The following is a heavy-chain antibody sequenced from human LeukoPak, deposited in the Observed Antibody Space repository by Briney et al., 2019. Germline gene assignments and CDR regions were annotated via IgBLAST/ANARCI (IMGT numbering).Heavy chain of an antibody. CDR2: ISNSGSAI. V-gene: IGHV3-11*01. Sequence: GGSLRLSCAASGFTFSDKYMSWIRQAPGKGLEWVSYISNSGSAIYDADSVKGRFTISRDNAKNALYLQMNSLRAEDTAVYYCASFHDYFGSGNYLAYWGQGTLVTVSS. J-gene: IGHJ4*02. D-gene: IGHD3-10*01. CDR1: GFTFSDKY. CDR3: ASFHDYFGSGNYLAY.